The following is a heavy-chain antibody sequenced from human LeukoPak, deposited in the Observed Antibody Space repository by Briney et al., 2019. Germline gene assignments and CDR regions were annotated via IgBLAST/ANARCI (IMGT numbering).Heavy chain of an antibody. CDR2: INPNSGGT. CDR3: ARGFRLSAIEDCFDP. Sequence: GASVKVSCKASGYTFTGYYMHWVRQAPGQGLEWMGWINPNSGGTNYAQKFQGRVTMTRDTSISTAYMELSRLRSDDTAVYYCARGFRLSAIEDCFDPWGQGTLVTVSS. CDR1: GYTFTGYY. D-gene: IGHD2-2*02. J-gene: IGHJ5*02. V-gene: IGHV1-2*02.